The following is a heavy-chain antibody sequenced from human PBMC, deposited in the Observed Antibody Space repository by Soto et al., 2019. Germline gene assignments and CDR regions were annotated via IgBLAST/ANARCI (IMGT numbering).Heavy chain of an antibody. D-gene: IGHD3-3*01. Sequence: QEQLVQSGAEVKKPGSSLKVSCKATGGTFNNYGISWVRQAPGQGLEWMGGTIPMFGTTEYAQKFQGRVTITADKSTRTVYMALTSLKFEDTAVYFCARGAITVFGVVVGSMDVWGQGTKVTVSS. CDR1: GGTFNNYG. J-gene: IGHJ6*02. CDR2: TIPMFGTT. V-gene: IGHV1-69*06. CDR3: ARGAITVFGVVVGSMDV.